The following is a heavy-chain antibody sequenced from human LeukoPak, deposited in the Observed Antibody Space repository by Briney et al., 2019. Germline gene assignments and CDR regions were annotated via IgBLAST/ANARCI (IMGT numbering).Heavy chain of an antibody. D-gene: IGHD5-24*01. J-gene: IGHJ4*02. CDR1: GFTFSTYE. V-gene: IGHV3-48*03. CDR2: ISSSGITT. CDR3: ASPQYYFDY. Sequence: GGSLRLSCAASGFTFSTYEMNWVRQAPGKGLERVSHISSSGITTYYADSVKGRFTISRDNAKNSLYLQMNSLRAEDTAVYYCASPQYYFDYWGQGTLVTVSS.